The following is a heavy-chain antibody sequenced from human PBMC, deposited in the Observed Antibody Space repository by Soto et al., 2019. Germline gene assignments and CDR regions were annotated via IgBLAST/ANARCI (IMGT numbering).Heavy chain of an antibody. D-gene: IGHD3-22*01. V-gene: IGHV3-30*18. CDR2: ISYDGSNK. Sequence: HPGGSLRLSCAASGFTFSSYGMHWVRQAPGKGLEWVAVISYDGSNKYYADSVKCRFTISRDNSKNTLYLQMNSLRAEDTAVYYCAKDKDIGYYLSNMDVWSQGTTVTVSS. CDR3: AKDKDIGYYLSNMDV. J-gene: IGHJ6*02. CDR1: GFTFSSYG.